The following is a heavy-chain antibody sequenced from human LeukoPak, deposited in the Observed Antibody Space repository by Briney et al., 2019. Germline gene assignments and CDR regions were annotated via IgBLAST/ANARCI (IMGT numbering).Heavy chain of an antibody. Sequence: SETLSLTCTVSGGSISSSSYYWGWIRQPPGKGLEWIGSIYYSGSTYYNPSLKSRVTISVDTSKNQFSLKLSSVTAADTAVYYCARAALLGYCSSTSCYRAHYYYYMDVWGKGTTVTVSS. D-gene: IGHD2-2*02. CDR1: GGSISSSSYY. V-gene: IGHV4-39*07. J-gene: IGHJ6*03. CDR3: ARAALLGYCSSTSCYRAHYYYYMDV. CDR2: IYYSGST.